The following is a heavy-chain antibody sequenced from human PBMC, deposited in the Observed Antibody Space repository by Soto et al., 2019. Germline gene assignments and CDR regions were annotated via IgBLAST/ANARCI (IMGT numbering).Heavy chain of an antibody. CDR2: IYHTGTT. V-gene: IGHV4-30-2*01. CDR3: ARDLWGYCGTDCYPLDV. Sequence: TLSLNSTVAGGSIKSGYYSWTWIRQPPGKGLEWIGYIYHTGTTYYNMSLKSRVTISVDRSKNQFSLKLNSVTAADTAVYYCARDLWGYCGTDCYPLDVWGQGTTVT. CDR1: GGSIKSGYYS. J-gene: IGHJ6*02. D-gene: IGHD2-21*02.